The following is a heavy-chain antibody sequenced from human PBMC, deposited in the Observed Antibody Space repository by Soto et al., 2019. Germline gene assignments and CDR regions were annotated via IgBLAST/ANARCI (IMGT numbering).Heavy chain of an antibody. J-gene: IGHJ3*02. CDR1: SGSISSYY. CDR3: ERRYSSAFDI. V-gene: IGHV4-59*08. Sequence: QVQLQESDPGLVKPSETLSLTCTFSSGSISSYYWSCIQQPPGKGLEWIGYIYYSGSTNYNPSLKSRVAMSVDTSKNQFSLKLSSVTSADTAVYYCERRYSSAFDIWGQGTMVTVSS. CDR2: IYYSGST. D-gene: IGHD6-13*01.